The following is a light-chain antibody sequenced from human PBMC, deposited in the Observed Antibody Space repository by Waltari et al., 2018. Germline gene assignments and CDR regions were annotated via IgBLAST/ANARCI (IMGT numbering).Light chain of an antibody. V-gene: IGKV3-20*01. CDR1: QSISRY. CDR3: QNHERLPAM. J-gene: IGKJ1*01. CDR2: AAS. Sequence: EIVLTQSPGTLSLSPGERATLSCRASQSISRYLAWYQQKPGQDPRLLIYAASSRATGIPDRVSGSGSETDFSLTISRLEPEDFAVYYCQNHERLPAMFGQGTKVEIK.